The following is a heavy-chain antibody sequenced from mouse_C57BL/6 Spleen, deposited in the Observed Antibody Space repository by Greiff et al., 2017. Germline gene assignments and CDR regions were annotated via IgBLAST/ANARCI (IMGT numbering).Heavy chain of an antibody. CDR2: IDPNSGGT. Sequence: QVQLQQSGAELVKPGASVQLSCKASGYTFTSYWMHWVKQRPGRGLEWIGRIDPNSGGTKYNEKFKSKATLTVDKPSSTAYMQLSSLTSEDSAVSYCARSEGHYSLYYFDYWGQGTTLTVSS. V-gene: IGHV1-72*01. CDR1: GYTFTSYW. CDR3: ARSEGHYSLYYFDY. J-gene: IGHJ2*01. D-gene: IGHD2-12*01.